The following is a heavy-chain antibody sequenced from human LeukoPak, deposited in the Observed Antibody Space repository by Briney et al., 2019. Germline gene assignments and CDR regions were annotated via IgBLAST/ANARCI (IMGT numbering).Heavy chain of an antibody. CDR1: GFTFTAYG. CDR2: VSGGGATT. D-gene: IGHD3-22*01. Sequence: PGGSLRLSCAASGFTFTAYGMSWVRQAPGKGLEWVSTVSGGGATTYYADSVKGRFTISRDNSKNTMYLQMNSLTAEDTAVHYCAKERVRYFDYWGQGTLVTVSS. V-gene: IGHV3-23*01. J-gene: IGHJ4*02. CDR3: AKERVRYFDY.